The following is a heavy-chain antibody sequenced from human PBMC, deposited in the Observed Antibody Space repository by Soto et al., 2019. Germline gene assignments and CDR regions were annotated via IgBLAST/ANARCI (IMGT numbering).Heavy chain of an antibody. CDR3: AKENGYGSSWFEFDY. J-gene: IGHJ4*02. D-gene: IGHD6-13*01. V-gene: IGHV3-23*01. CDR1: GFTFSSYA. CDR2: ISRSGGST. Sequence: EVQLLESGGVLVQPGGSLRLSCAASGFTFSSYAMSWVRQAPGKGLDWVSAISRSGGSTYYADSVKGRFTISRDTSKNTLYLQMNSLRPEDTAVYYCAKENGYGSSWFEFDYWGQGTLVTVSS.